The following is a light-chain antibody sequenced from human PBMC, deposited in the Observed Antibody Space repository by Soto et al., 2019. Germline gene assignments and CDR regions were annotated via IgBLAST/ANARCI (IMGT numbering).Light chain of an antibody. CDR3: QQYGSSLGVT. CDR2: AAS. Sequence: EIVLTQSPGTPSLSPGERATLSCRASPSVSSIYLAWYQQKPGQAPRLLIYAASSRATGIPARFSGSGSGTDFTLTISRLEPEDFAVYYWQQYGSSLGVTFGGVTKVAMK. CDR1: PSVSSIY. V-gene: IGKV3-20*01. J-gene: IGKJ4*01.